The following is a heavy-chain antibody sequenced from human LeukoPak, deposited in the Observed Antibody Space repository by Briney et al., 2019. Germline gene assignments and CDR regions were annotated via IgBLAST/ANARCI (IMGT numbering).Heavy chain of an antibody. V-gene: IGHV1-18*01. CDR1: GYTFTSYG. Sequence: GASVKVSCKASGYTFTSYGISWVRQAPGQGLEWMGWISAYNGNTNYAQKLQGRATMTTDTSTSTAYMELRSLRSDDTAVYYCARVDQGFGVVIGYYYYMDVWGKGTTVTVSS. D-gene: IGHD3-3*01. J-gene: IGHJ6*03. CDR3: ARVDQGFGVVIGYYYYMDV. CDR2: ISAYNGNT.